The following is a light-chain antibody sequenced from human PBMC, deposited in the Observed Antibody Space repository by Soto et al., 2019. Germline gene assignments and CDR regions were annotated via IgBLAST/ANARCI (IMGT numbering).Light chain of an antibody. CDR2: GAS. J-gene: IGKJ4*01. V-gene: IGKV3-20*01. Sequence: EIVLTQSPGTLSLSPGERATLSCRASQSVSSSFLAWYQQKPGQAPRLLIYGASTRATGIPDRFSGSGSGTDFTLTISRLESEDFALYYCEQYGSSPLTFGGGTKVEIK. CDR1: QSVSSSF. CDR3: EQYGSSPLT.